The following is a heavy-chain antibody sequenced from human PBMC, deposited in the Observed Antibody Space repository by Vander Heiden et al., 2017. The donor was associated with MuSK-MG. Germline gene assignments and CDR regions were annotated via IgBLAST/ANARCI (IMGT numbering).Heavy chain of an antibody. CDR3: AKDSRAVAPQMYNWFDP. CDR1: GFTFDDYA. V-gene: IGHV3-9*01. CDR2: ISWNSGSI. Sequence: EVQLVESGGGLVQPGRSLRLSCAASGFTFDDYAMHWVRQAPGKGLEWVSGISWNSGSIGYADSVKGRFTISRDNAKNSLYLQMNSLRAEDTALYYCAKDSRAVAPQMYNWFDPWGQGTLVTVSS. D-gene: IGHD6-19*01. J-gene: IGHJ5*02.